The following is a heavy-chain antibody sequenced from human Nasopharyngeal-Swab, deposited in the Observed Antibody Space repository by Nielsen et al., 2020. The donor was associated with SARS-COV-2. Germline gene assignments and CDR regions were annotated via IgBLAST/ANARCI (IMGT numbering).Heavy chain of an antibody. D-gene: IGHD6-19*01. Sequence: SETLSLTCTVSGGSISSYYWSWIRQPAGKGLEWIGRIYTSGSTNYNPSLKRRVTMSVDTSKNQFSLKLSSVTAADTAVYYCAREMAVAGTSSPNWFDPWGQGTLVTVSS. V-gene: IGHV4-4*07. CDR2: IYTSGST. CDR1: GGSISSYY. CDR3: AREMAVAGTSSPNWFDP. J-gene: IGHJ5*02.